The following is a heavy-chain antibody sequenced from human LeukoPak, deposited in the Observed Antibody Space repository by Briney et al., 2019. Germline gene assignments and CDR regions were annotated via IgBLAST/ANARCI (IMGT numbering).Heavy chain of an antibody. D-gene: IGHD3-9*01. CDR1: VYTFTSYG. Sequence: GASVKVSCKASVYTFTSYGISWVRQAPGQGLEWMGWISAYNGNTNYAQKLQGRVTMTTDTSTSTAYMELRSLRSDDTAVYYCARTHAYDILTGYYNRYFDYWGQGTLVTVSS. V-gene: IGHV1-18*04. J-gene: IGHJ4*02. CDR2: ISAYNGNT. CDR3: ARTHAYDILTGYYNRYFDY.